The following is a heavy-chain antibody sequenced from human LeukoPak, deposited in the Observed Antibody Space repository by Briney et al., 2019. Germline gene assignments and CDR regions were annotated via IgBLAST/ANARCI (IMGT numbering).Heavy chain of an antibody. CDR2: INWNGGST. D-gene: IGHD6-19*01. Sequence: GGSLRLSCAASGFTFDDYGMSWVRQAPGKGLEWVSGINWNGGSTGYEDSVKGRFTISRDNAKNSLYLQMNSLRAEDTAVYYCARGHRRNGSGWYAEVDYWGQGTLVTVSS. V-gene: IGHV3-20*04. CDR1: GFTFDDYG. CDR3: ARGHRRNGSGWYAEVDY. J-gene: IGHJ4*02.